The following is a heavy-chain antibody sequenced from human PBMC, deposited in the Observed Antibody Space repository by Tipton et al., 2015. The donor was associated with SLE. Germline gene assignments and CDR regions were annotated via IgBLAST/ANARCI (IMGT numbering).Heavy chain of an antibody. J-gene: IGHJ4*02. CDR2: IYVPGDT. CDR3: ARGRGEECLDY. D-gene: IGHD3-16*01. CDR1: GLSVTNNY. V-gene: IGHV3-53*01. Sequence: SLRLSCAASGLSVTNNYMSWVRQAPGKGLEWVSVIYVPGDTYYADSVKGRFTISRDNSKNTVSLQMNSLRVEDTAVYFCARGRGEECLDYWGQGTPVTVSS.